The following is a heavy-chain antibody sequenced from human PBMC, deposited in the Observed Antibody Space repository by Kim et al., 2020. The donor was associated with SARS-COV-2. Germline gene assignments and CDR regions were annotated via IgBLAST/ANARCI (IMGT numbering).Heavy chain of an antibody. V-gene: IGHV1-3*01. CDR3: ARAPYSSSWYLPYYFDY. CDR2: INAGNGNT. Sequence: ASVKVSCKASGYTFTSYAMHWVRQAPGQRLEWMGWINAGNGNTKYSQKFQGRVTITRDTSASTAYMELSSLRSEDTAVYYCARAPYSSSWYLPYYFDYWGQGTLVTVSS. D-gene: IGHD6-13*01. J-gene: IGHJ4*02. CDR1: GYTFTSYA.